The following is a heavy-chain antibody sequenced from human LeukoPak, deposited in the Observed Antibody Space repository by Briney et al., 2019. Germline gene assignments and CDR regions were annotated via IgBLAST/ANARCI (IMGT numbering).Heavy chain of an antibody. V-gene: IGHV3-23*01. CDR2: ISGSGGST. Sequence: GGSLRLSCAASGFTFSTYAMSWVRQAPGKGLEWLSAISGSGGSTYYADSVKGRFTISRDNSKNTLYLQMNSLRAEDTAVYYCAKDPAGPQEYYFDYWGQGTLVTVSS. D-gene: IGHD1-1*01. CDR3: AKDPAGPQEYYFDY. J-gene: IGHJ4*02. CDR1: GFTFSTYA.